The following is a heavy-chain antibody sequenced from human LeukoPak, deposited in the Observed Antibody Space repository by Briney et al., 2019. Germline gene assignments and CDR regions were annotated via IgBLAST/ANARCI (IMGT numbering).Heavy chain of an antibody. CDR3: ARDSYGSGSYYRIDY. D-gene: IGHD3-10*01. V-gene: IGHV3-53*01. J-gene: IGHJ4*02. Sequence: PGGSLRLSCAASGFTVSSYYMSWVRQTPGKGLEWVSVIYSGGSTYYADSVKGRFTISRDNSKNSLYLQMNSLRAEDTAVYYCARDSYGSGSYYRIDYWGQGTLVTVSS. CDR1: GFTVSSYY. CDR2: IYSGGST.